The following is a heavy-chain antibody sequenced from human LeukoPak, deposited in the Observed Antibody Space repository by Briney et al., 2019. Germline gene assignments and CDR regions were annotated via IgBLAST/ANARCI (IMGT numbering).Heavy chain of an antibody. V-gene: IGHV3-21*01. J-gene: IGHJ1*01. CDR2: IAGSGGYI. Sequence: GGSLRLSCAASGFTFSSYSMIWVRQGPGKGLEWVSSIAGSGGYIYYADSVKGRFTISRDNAKNSLYLQMNSLRAEDTAVYYCARDLRQYNAEYFHHWGQGTLVAVSS. CDR1: GFTFSSYS. D-gene: IGHD1-1*01. CDR3: ARDLRQYNAEYFHH.